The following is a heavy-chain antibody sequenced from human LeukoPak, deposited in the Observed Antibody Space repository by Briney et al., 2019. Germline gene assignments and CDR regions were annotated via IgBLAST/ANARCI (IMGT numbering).Heavy chain of an antibody. CDR3: ARARRTRNIYGDYVFLFDY. CDR2: INPNSGDT. V-gene: IGHV1-2*02. CDR1: GYTFSDYH. D-gene: IGHD4-17*01. J-gene: IGHJ4*02. Sequence: ASVKVSCKASGYTFSDYHMHWVRQAPGQRLEWMGWINPNSGDTKYAQKFRGRVTMTRDTSISTAYMDLSRLRSDDTALYYCARARRTRNIYGDYVFLFDYWGQGTLVTVSS.